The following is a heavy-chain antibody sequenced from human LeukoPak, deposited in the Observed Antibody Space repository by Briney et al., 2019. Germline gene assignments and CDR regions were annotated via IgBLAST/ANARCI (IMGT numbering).Heavy chain of an antibody. Sequence: GGSLRLSCAASGFTFDDYGMSWVRQAPGKGLEWVSGISRSGRTYYTDSVKGRFSISRDNSKDTLYLQMNSLRAEDTAVYYCAQGGYFAFDIWGQGTMVAVSS. CDR2: ISRSGRT. D-gene: IGHD2-2*03. CDR3: AQGGYFAFDI. CDR1: GFTFDDYG. V-gene: IGHV3-23*01. J-gene: IGHJ3*02.